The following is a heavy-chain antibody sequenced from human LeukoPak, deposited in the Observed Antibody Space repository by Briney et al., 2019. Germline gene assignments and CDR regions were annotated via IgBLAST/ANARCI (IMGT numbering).Heavy chain of an antibody. V-gene: IGHV4-34*01. Sequence: SETLSLTCAVYGGSFSGYYWSWIRQPPGKGLEWIGEINHSGSTNYNPSLKSRVTISVDTSKNQFSLKLSSVTAADTAVYYCAVLVDTAMVTGHYFDYWGQGTLVTVSS. J-gene: IGHJ4*02. CDR2: INHSGST. CDR1: GGSFSGYY. D-gene: IGHD5-18*01. CDR3: AVLVDTAMVTGHYFDY.